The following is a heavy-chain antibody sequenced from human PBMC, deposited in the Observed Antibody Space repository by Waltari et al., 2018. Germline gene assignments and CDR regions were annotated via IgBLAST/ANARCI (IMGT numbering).Heavy chain of an antibody. CDR2: ISFDGNNI. Sequence: QVRLVESGGGVVQPGTSLTLSCEVSGTSVSTYAMHWVRQAPGKGLEWVAVISFDGNNIYFADAVKGRFTITRDNSKSTLYLQMNSLTPEDTAIYYCTRDGHSYFYGSWSDYWGQGALVTVSS. CDR3: TRDGHSYFYGSWSDY. D-gene: IGHD3-10*01. CDR1: GTSVSTYA. V-gene: IGHV3-30*17. J-gene: IGHJ4*02.